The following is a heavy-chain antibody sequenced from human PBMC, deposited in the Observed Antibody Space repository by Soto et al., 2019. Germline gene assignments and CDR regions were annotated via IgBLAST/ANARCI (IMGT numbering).Heavy chain of an antibody. CDR3: ARDLLGAAYWYFDL. CDR2: VYSSGTT. CDR1: GGSINSYW. J-gene: IGHJ2*01. V-gene: IGHV4-4*07. D-gene: IGHD1-26*01. Sequence: SETLSLTCIVSGGSINSYWWSWIRQPAGKGLEWIGRVYSSGTTDYNPSLNSRATLSVETSKNQFSLKLSSVTAADTAVYYCARDLLGAAYWYFDLWGRGTLVTVSS.